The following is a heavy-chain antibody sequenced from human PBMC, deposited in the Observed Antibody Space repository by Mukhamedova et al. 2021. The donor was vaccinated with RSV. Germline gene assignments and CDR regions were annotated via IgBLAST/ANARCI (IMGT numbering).Heavy chain of an antibody. CDR2: INPSGGST. J-gene: IGHJ4*02. V-gene: IGHV1-46*01. D-gene: IGHD3-22*01. Sequence: VRQAPGQGLEWMGIINPSGGSTSYAQKFQGRVTMTRDTSTSTVYMELSSLRSEDTAVYYCASTANYDSSGANYWGQGTLVTVSS. CDR3: ASTANYDSSGANY.